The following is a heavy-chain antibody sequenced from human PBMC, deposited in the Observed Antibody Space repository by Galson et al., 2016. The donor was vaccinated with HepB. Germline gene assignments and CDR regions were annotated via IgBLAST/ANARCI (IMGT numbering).Heavy chain of an antibody. Sequence: SLRLSCAASGFRISIYSMNWVRPAPGKGLEWVSAIRGSGTGTSYTDSVKGRFTISRDNSKNTLYLQMNSLRAEDAAVYYCAKISLVGYKSGWGGAFDIWGRGKMVTVSS. CDR2: IRGSGTGT. V-gene: IGHV3-23*01. J-gene: IGHJ3*02. D-gene: IGHD6-19*01. CDR1: GFRISIYS. CDR3: AKISLVGYKSGWGGAFDI.